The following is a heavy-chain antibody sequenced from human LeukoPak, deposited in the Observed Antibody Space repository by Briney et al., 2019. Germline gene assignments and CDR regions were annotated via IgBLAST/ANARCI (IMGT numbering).Heavy chain of an antibody. CDR3: ARMLRRGTWFDY. CDR2: ISWNSGSI. CDR1: GFTFDDYA. V-gene: IGHV3-9*01. J-gene: IGHJ4*02. Sequence: GGSLRLSCAASGFTFDDYAMHWVRQAPGKGLEWVSGISWNSGSIGYADSVKGRFTISRDNAKNSLYLQMNSLRAEDTAVYYCARMLRRGTWFDYWGQGTLVTVSS. D-gene: IGHD1-1*01.